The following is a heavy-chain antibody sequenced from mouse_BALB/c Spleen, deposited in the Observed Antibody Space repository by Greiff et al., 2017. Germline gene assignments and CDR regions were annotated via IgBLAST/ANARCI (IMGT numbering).Heavy chain of an antibody. D-gene: IGHD3-1*01. V-gene: IGHV5-6-4*01. Sequence: EVHLVESGGGLVKPGGSLKLSCAASGFTFSSYTMSWVRQTPEKRLEWVATISSGGSYTYYPDSVKGRFTISRDNAKNTLYLQMSSLKSEDTAMYYCTREGSSGYVFAYWGQGTLVTVSA. CDR3: TREGSSGYVFAY. CDR2: ISSGGSYT. J-gene: IGHJ3*01. CDR1: GFTFSSYT.